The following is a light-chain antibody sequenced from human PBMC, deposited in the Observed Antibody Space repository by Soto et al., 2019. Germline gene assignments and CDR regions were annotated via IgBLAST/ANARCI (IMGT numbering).Light chain of an antibody. CDR2: EVS. J-gene: IGLJ3*02. Sequence: QSALTQPASVSGSPGQSITISCTGTSSDVCGYNYVSWYQQHPGKAPKLMIYEVSNRPSGFSNRFSGSKSGNTASLTISGLQAEDEADYYCSSYTSSSTVVFGGGTKVTVL. CDR1: SSDVCGYNY. CDR3: SSYTSSSTVV. V-gene: IGLV2-14*01.